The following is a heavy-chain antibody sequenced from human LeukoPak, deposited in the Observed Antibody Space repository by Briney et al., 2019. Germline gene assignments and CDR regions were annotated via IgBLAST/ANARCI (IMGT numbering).Heavy chain of an antibody. J-gene: IGHJ6*02. CDR1: GYIFPDYY. D-gene: IGHD2-2*01. V-gene: IGHV1-2*06. CDR2: INPNSGGT. CDR3: ARDGGYCSSGTVCYSRAEYYYYGMDV. Sequence: GASVKVSCKGSGYIFPDYYIYWVQQAPGQGLEWMGRINPNSGGTNYAQKFQGRVTVTRDTSISTVYMELSRLRSDDTAVYYCARDGGYCSSGTVCYSRAEYYYYGMDVWGQGTTVTVSS.